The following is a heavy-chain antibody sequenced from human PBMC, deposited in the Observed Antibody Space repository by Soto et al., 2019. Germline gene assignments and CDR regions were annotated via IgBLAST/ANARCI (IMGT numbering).Heavy chain of an antibody. CDR2: ISSNGGST. J-gene: IGHJ4*02. Sequence: GSLRLSCSASGFTFSSYAMHWVRQAPGKGLEYVSAISSNGGSTYYADSVKGRFTISRDNSKNTLYLQMSSLRAGDTAVYYCVKDRKRARYYDSSGYYLYYFDYWGQGTLVTVSS. D-gene: IGHD3-22*01. CDR3: VKDRKRARYYDSSGYYLYYFDY. V-gene: IGHV3-64D*08. CDR1: GFTFSSYA.